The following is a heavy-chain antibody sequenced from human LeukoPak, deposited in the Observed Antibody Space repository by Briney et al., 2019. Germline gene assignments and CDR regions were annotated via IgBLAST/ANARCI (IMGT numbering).Heavy chain of an antibody. J-gene: IGHJ4*02. CDR2: INHSGST. Sequence: SETLSLTCAVYGGSFSGYYWSWIRRPPGKGLEWIGEINHSGSTNYNPSLKSRVTISVDTSKNQFSLKLSSVTAADTAVYYCARVGMGEVDYWGQGTLVTVSS. CDR1: GGSFSGYY. CDR3: ARVGMGEVDY. D-gene: IGHD3-16*01. V-gene: IGHV4-34*01.